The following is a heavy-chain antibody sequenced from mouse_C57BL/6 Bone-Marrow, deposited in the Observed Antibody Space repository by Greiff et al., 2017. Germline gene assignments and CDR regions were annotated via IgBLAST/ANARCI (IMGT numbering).Heavy chain of an antibody. Sequence: VQLHQSGAELVRPGASVTLSCKASGYTFTDYEMHWVKQTPVQGLEWMGAIDPETGGTAYNQKFKGKAILTADKSSSTAYMELRSLTSEDSAVDYCTRGDYDYAWFAYWGRGTLVTVTA. CDR1: GYTFTDYE. CDR2: IDPETGGT. CDR3: TRGDYDYAWFAY. D-gene: IGHD2-4*01. J-gene: IGHJ3*01. V-gene: IGHV1-15*01.